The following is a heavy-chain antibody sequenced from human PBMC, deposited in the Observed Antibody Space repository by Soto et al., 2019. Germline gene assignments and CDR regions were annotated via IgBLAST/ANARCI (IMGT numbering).Heavy chain of an antibody. CDR2: ISYDGSIK. J-gene: IGHJ4*02. CDR3: AREWSTSGDLDY. CDR1: GFTFSSHS. Sequence: QVQLVESVGGVVQPGRSLRLSCAASGFTFSSHSIQWVRQAPGKGLEWVAVISYDGSIKYYADSVKDRFTISRDNSKNTAYLQMNSLRAEDTAVFYCAREWSTSGDLDYWGQGTLVIVSS. V-gene: IGHV3-30-3*01. D-gene: IGHD3-10*01.